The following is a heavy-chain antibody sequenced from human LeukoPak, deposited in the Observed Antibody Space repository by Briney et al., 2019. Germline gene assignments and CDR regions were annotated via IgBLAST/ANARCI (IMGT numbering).Heavy chain of an antibody. CDR3: AAEYSSSPHY. CDR2: IYYDGSI. CDR1: GYSIRSSNW. D-gene: IGHD2/OR15-2a*01. J-gene: IGHJ4*02. V-gene: IGHV4-28*05. Sequence: SETLSLTCAVSGYSIRSSNWWGWIRQPPGKGLEWIGYIYYDGSIFYNPSLRSRVTMSVDTSKNQFSLRLNSVTAADTAVYYCAAEYSSSPHYWGQGTLVSVSS.